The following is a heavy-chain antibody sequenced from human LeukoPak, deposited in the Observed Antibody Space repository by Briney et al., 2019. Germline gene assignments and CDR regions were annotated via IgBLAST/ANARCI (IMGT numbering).Heavy chain of an antibody. CDR3: ARDRDYDYVWGSYRPFDY. V-gene: IGHV3-48*04. Sequence: GGSLRLSCAASGFTFSSYSMNWVRQAPGKGLEWVSYISSSSSTIYYADSVKGRFTISRDNAKNSLYLQMDSLRAEDTAVYYCARDRDYDYVWGSYRPFDYWGQGTLVTVSS. CDR1: GFTFSSYS. J-gene: IGHJ4*02. CDR2: ISSSSSTI. D-gene: IGHD3-16*02.